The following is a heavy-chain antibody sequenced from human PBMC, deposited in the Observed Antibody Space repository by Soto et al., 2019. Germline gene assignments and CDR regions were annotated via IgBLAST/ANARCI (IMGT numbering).Heavy chain of an antibody. CDR3: ARGDREDILVVVCARTGEYGIDI. CDR2: IAYDGSNA. CDR1: GFTFRNYA. D-gene: IGHD2-15*01. Sequence: QVQLVESGGGVVQPGGSLRLSCAASGFTFRNYAMHWVRQAPGKGLECLAVIAYDGSNAFYRDSVKGRVTISRDNSKNTLYLHMNSLRSEDTGVYYCARGDREDILVVVCARTGEYGIDIWGQGTTVTVSS. V-gene: IGHV3-30-3*01. J-gene: IGHJ6*02.